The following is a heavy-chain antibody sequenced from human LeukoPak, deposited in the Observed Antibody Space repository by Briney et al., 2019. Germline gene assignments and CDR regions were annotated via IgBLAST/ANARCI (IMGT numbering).Heavy chain of an antibody. CDR3: AREGYSYSYYYGMDV. Sequence: SETLSLTCTVSGGSISSYYWSWIRQPPGKGLEWIGYIYYSGSTNCNPSLKSRVTISVDTSKNQFSLKLGSVTAADTAVYYCAREGYSYSYYYGMDVWGQGTTVTVSS. V-gene: IGHV4-59*12. CDR2: IYYSGST. CDR1: GGSISSYY. D-gene: IGHD5-18*01. J-gene: IGHJ6*02.